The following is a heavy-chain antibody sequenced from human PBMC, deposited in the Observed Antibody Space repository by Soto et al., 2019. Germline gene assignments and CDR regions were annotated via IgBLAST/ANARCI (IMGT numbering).Heavy chain of an antibody. J-gene: IGHJ4*02. D-gene: IGHD6-13*01. V-gene: IGHV3-48*03. CDR1: GFTFSSFE. Sequence: GGSLRLSCEASGFTFSSFEMSWVRQAPGKGLEWVSYISNSASVIYYIDSVKGRFTISRDNTKDSLHLQMNSLRAEDTAVYYCATREQLAHFDSWGQGTLVTV. CDR2: ISNSASVI. CDR3: ATREQLAHFDS.